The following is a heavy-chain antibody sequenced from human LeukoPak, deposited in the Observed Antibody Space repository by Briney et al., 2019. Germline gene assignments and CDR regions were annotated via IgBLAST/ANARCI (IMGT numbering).Heavy chain of an antibody. Sequence: ASVKVSCKASGYTFSGYYMHWVRQAPGQGLEWMGWINPNSGGTNYAQKFQGRVTMTRGTSISTAYMELSRLSSDDTAVYYCARDSCSSTSCLSIDDYWGQGTLVTVSS. CDR1: GYTFSGYY. CDR3: ARDSCSSTSCLSIDDY. D-gene: IGHD2-2*01. J-gene: IGHJ4*02. V-gene: IGHV1-2*02. CDR2: INPNSGGT.